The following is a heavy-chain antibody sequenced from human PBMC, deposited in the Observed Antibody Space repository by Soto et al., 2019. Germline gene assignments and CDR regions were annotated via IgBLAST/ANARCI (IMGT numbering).Heavy chain of an antibody. Sequence: QVQLQESGPGLVKPSQTLSLTCTVSGGSISSGGYYWSWIRQHPGKGLEWIGYIYYSGSTYYNPSLRTRVPMPVDTSKNPFSLKLSAVTAAVTAVYYCAGAAGGGAWMDWYFDLWGRGTLVTVSS. V-gene: IGHV4-31*03. D-gene: IGHD2-21*02. CDR1: GGSISSGGYY. J-gene: IGHJ2*01. CDR3: AGAAGGGAWMDWYFDL. CDR2: IYYSGST.